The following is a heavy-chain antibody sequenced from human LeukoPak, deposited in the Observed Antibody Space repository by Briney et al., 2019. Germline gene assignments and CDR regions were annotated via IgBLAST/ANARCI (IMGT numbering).Heavy chain of an antibody. CDR2: IIPIFGTA. Sequence: GASVKVSCKTSGGTFSSYAISWVRQAPGQGLEWMGGIIPIFGTANYAQKFQGRVTITADESTSTAYMELSSLRSEDTAVYYCARCPPRGGSSGWYWFDPWGQGTLVTVSS. D-gene: IGHD6-19*01. J-gene: IGHJ5*02. CDR1: GGTFSSYA. CDR3: ARCPPRGGSSGWYWFDP. V-gene: IGHV1-69*13.